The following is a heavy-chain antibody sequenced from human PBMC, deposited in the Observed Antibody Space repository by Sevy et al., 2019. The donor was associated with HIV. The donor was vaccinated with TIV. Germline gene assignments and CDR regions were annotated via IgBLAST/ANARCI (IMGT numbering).Heavy chain of an antibody. J-gene: IGHJ3*01. Sequence: GGSLRLSCSASGFTFNTHAMNWVRQAPGKGLEWVSVISGTGSSTYYADSVKGRFTISGDNSRNTRYRQMNSLRDDDTAVYYCAKALNPALESMIEVIFRTLKGFDVWGQGTMVTVSS. D-gene: IGHD3-22*01. CDR3: AKALNPALESMIEVIFRTLKGFDV. CDR1: GFTFNTHA. CDR2: ISGTGSST. V-gene: IGHV3-23*01.